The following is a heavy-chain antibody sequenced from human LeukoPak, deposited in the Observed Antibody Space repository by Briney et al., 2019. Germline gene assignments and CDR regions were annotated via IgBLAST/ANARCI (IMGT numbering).Heavy chain of an antibody. CDR1: GGSISSSSYY. CDR3: ARRGYYGSGSYYSGGMDV. CDR2: IYYSGST. J-gene: IGHJ6*02. D-gene: IGHD3-10*01. Sequence: SETLSLTCTVSGGSISSSSYYWGWIRQPPGKGLEWIGSIYYSGSTYYNPSLKSRVTISVDTSKYQFSLKLSSVTAADTAVYYCARRGYYGSGSYYSGGMDVWGQGTTVTVSS. V-gene: IGHV4-39*01.